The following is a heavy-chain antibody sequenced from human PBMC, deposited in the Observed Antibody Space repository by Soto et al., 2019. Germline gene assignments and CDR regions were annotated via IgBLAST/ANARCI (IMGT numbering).Heavy chain of an antibody. V-gene: IGHV2-70*01. J-gene: IGHJ4*02. CDR3: ARLTDLYSMFDF. CDR2: IDWDDDK. D-gene: IGHD4-4*01. CDR1: GFSLSTSGMC. Sequence: SGPTLMNPTQTLTLTCTFSGFSLSTSGMCVSWIRQPPGKALEWLALIDWDDDKYYSTSLKTRLTISKDTSKNQVVLTMTNMDSVDTGTYYCARLTDLYSMFDFWGQGTQVTVSS.